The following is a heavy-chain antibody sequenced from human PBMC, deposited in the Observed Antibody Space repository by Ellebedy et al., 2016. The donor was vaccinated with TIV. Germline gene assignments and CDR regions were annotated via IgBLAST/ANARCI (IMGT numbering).Heavy chain of an antibody. CDR1: GGSVSSNNYY. D-gene: IGHD1-26*01. CDR2: IYYSGST. CDR3: ASPRVAGPTRNAFHI. Sequence: MPSETLSLTCTVSGGSVSSNNYYWSWIRQPPGKGLEWVGYIYYSGSTNYNPPLKSRVTISLDTSENQFSLRLTSVTAADTAVYYCASPRVAGPTRNAFHIWGQGTMLTVSS. V-gene: IGHV4-61*01. J-gene: IGHJ3*02.